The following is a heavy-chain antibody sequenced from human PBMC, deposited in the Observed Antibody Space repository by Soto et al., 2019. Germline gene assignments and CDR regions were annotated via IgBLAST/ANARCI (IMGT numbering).Heavy chain of an antibody. V-gene: IGHV3-30*18. CDR1: GFTFSSYG. CDR3: AKDGGKGLGFPYYYGMDV. D-gene: IGHD6-19*01. CDR2: ISYDGSNK. J-gene: IGHJ6*02. Sequence: QVQLVESGGGVVHPGRSLRLSCAASGFTFSSYGMHWVRQAPGKGLEWVAVISYDGSNKYYADSVKGRFTISRDNSKNTLYLQMNSLRAEDTAVYYCAKDGGKGLGFPYYYGMDVWGQGTTVTVSS.